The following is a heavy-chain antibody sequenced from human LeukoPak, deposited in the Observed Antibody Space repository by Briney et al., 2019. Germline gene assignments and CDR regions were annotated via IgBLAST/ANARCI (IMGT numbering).Heavy chain of an antibody. J-gene: IGHJ1*01. Sequence: GGSLRLSCAASGFTFSSYGMHWVRQAPGKGLEWGAFIRYGGSNKYYADSVKGRFTISRDNSKNTLYLQMNSLRAEDTAVYYCAKGIGTKVVPAAIGAEYFQHWGQGTLVTVSS. D-gene: IGHD2-2*01. V-gene: IGHV3-30*02. CDR3: AKGIGTKVVPAAIGAEYFQH. CDR2: IRYGGSNK. CDR1: GFTFSSYG.